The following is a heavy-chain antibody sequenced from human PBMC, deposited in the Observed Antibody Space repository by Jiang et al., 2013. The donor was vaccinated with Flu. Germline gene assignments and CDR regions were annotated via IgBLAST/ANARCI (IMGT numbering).Heavy chain of an antibody. V-gene: IGHV6-1*01. Sequence: SVSSTSATWNWIRQSPARGLEWLGRTYYRSKWYNDYTVSVKSRITINPDTSKNQFSLQLNSVTPEDTAVYYCARGTGLSSGDYAAIDFWGQGTLVTVSS. CDR2: TYYRSKWYN. CDR1: SVSSTSAT. CDR3: ARGTGLSSGDYAAIDF. D-gene: IGHD3-22*01. J-gene: IGHJ4*02.